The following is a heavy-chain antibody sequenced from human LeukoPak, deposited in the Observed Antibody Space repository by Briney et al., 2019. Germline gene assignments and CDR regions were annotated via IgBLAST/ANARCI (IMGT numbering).Heavy chain of an antibody. CDR2: IYYSGST. D-gene: IGHD2-2*01. CDR3: ARDISSNWFDP. J-gene: IGHJ5*02. V-gene: IGHV4-59*01. Sequence: PSETLSLTCTVSGGPISSYYWSWIRQPPGKGLEWIGYIYYSGSTNYNPSLKSRVTISVDTSKNQFSLKLSSVTAADTAVYYCARDISSNWFDPWGQGTLVTVSS. CDR1: GGPISSYY.